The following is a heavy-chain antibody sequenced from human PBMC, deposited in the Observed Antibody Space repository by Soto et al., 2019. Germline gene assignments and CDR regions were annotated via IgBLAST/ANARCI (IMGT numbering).Heavy chain of an antibody. Sequence: EVQLVESGGGLVQRGGSLRVSSAASGFTSSRYAMSWVRQAPGKGLEWVSSITGSGRSTYYADSVKGRFTISRDTSKNTLYLHMNSLSAEDTAIYYCAKDLYSSDSFYYFDYWRQGTLVTVSS. D-gene: IGHD3-10*01. CDR3: AKDLYSSDSFYYFDY. V-gene: IGHV3-23*04. J-gene: IGHJ4*02. CDR1: GFTSSRYA. CDR2: ITGSGRST.